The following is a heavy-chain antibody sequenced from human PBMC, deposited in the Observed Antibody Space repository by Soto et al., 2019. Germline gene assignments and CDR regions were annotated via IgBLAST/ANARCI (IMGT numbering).Heavy chain of an antibody. CDR1: GGTFSTYT. V-gene: IGHV1-69*08. Sequence: QVQLVQSGAEVKKPGSSVKVSCKASGGTFSTYTITWVRQAPGQGLEWMGRIIPIIGIINYAQKFQGRVTTSEDKFTGTAYMELTGLRSDDTAVYYCAGDPDSHYNDSHASSYPWGQGTLVTVSS. D-gene: IGHD4-4*01. CDR3: AGDPDSHYNDSHASSYP. J-gene: IGHJ5*02. CDR2: IIPIIGII.